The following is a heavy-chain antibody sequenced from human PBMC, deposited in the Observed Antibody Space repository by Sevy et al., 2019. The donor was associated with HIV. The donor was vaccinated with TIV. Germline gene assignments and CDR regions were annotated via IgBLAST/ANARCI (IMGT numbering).Heavy chain of an antibody. V-gene: IGHV3-7*01. D-gene: IGHD4-17*01. Sequence: GGSLRLSCAASGFTFSIYWMTWVRQAPGKGLEWVANIKQDGSEKYYVDSVKCRFTISRDNAKNSLYLQMNSLRADGTAVYYCAGDWGDDFDDRRASYYYFYGMDVWGQGTTVTVSS. CDR1: GFTFSIYW. CDR2: IKQDGSEK. CDR3: AGDWGDDFDDRRASYYYFYGMDV. J-gene: IGHJ6*02.